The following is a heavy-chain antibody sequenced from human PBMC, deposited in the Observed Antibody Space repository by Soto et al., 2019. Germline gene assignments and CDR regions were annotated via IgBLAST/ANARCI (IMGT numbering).Heavy chain of an antibody. V-gene: IGHV4-61*01. CDR2: IYYSGST. Sequence: QVQLQESGPGLVKPSETLSLTCTVSGGSVSSGSYYWSWIRQPPGKGLAWIGYIYYSGSTNYNPSLKSRVTISVDTSKNQFSLKLSSVTAADTAVYYCARGSENWYSSSWDGGDWFDPWGQGTLVTVSS. D-gene: IGHD6-13*01. CDR1: GGSVSSGSYY. CDR3: ARGSENWYSSSWDGGDWFDP. J-gene: IGHJ5*02.